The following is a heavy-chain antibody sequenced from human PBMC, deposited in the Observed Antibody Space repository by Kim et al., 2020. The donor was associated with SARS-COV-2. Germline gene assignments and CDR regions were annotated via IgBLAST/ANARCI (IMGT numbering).Heavy chain of an antibody. J-gene: IGHJ4*02. CDR3: ARTLGGGYCSGGSCGWVDY. D-gene: IGHD2-15*01. V-gene: IGHV4-39*01. Sequence: SRVPISVDTSKNQFSLKLSSVTAADTAVYYCARTLGGGYCSGGSCGWVDYWGQGTLVTVSS.